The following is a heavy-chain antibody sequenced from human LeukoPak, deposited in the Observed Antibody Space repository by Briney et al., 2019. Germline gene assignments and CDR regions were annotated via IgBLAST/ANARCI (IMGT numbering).Heavy chain of an antibody. Sequence: SETLSLTCAVSGGSISTKNWWSWVRQPPGKVLEWIGEIYPSGSTNYNPSLKSRISISVDTSKNQFSLKLNSVTAADTAVYYCARASYGSEIDWFDPWGQGTLVTVSS. CDR3: ARASYGSEIDWFDP. J-gene: IGHJ5*02. V-gene: IGHV4-4*02. CDR2: IYPSGST. D-gene: IGHD3-10*01. CDR1: GGSISTKNW.